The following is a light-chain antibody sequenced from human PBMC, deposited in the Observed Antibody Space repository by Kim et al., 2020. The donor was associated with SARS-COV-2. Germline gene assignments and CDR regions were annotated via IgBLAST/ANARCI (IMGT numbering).Light chain of an antibody. J-gene: IGLJ3*02. Sequence: SVALGQTARITCGENNIGSKDVLWYQQKPGQAPVLVIYTDTNRPSGIPERFSGSNSGNTATLTISRAQAGDEADYYCQVWDSSTWVFGGGTKLTVL. V-gene: IGLV3-9*01. CDR3: QVWDSSTWV. CDR2: TDT. CDR1: NIGSKD.